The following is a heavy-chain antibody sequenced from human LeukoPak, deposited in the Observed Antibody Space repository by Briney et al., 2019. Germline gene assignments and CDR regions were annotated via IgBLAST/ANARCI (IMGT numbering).Heavy chain of an antibody. V-gene: IGHV3-23*01. CDR1: GFTFSSYA. CDR2: ISGSGGST. Sequence: PGGSLRLSCAASGFTFSSYAMSWVRQAPGKGLEWVSAISGSGGSTNYAQKFQGRVSMTRDTSTSTVYMELSSLRSEDTAMYWCARGYYDSSGYDPGLGYWGQGTLVTVSS. J-gene: IGHJ4*02. D-gene: IGHD3-22*01. CDR3: ARGYYDSSGYDPGLGY.